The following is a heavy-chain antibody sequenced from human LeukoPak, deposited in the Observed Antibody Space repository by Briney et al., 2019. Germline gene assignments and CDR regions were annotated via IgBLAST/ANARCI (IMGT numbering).Heavy chain of an antibody. J-gene: IGHJ6*02. Sequence: SVKVSCKASGGTFSSYAISWVREAPGQGLEWMGRIIPILGIANYAQKFQGRVTITADKSTSTAYMELSSLRSEDTAVYYCARDQVIVVPMYYYYYGMDVWGQGTTVTVSS. V-gene: IGHV1-69*04. D-gene: IGHD3-22*01. CDR2: IIPILGIA. CDR3: ARDQVIVVPMYYYYYGMDV. CDR1: GGTFSSYA.